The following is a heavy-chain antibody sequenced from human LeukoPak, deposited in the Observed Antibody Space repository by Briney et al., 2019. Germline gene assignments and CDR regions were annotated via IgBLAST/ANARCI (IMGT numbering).Heavy chain of an antibody. J-gene: IGHJ3*02. CDR2: ISGSGGST. V-gene: IGHV3-23*01. D-gene: IGHD1-26*01. Sequence: LPGGSLRLSCAASGFTVSTTYMSWVRQAPGKGLEWVSAISGSGGSTYYADSVKGRFTISRDNAKNSLYLQMNSLRAEDTAVYYCARLGGVGATTPGAFDIWGQGTMVTVSS. CDR1: GFTVSTTY. CDR3: ARLGGVGATTPGAFDI.